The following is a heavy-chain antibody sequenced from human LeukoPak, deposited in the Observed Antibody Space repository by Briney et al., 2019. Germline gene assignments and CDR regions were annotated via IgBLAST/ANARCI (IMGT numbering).Heavy chain of an antibody. CDR3: ARGPDYYDRSGYAITY. J-gene: IGHJ4*02. CDR2: ISYDGSYK. V-gene: IGHV3-30*04. D-gene: IGHD3-22*01. CDR1: GFTFSSYA. Sequence: GGSLRLSCAASGFTFSSYAMHWVRQAPGKGLEWVAVISYDGSYKYYADSVEGRLTMSRDNSKNTLHLQMHSLRTEDTAVYYCARGPDYYDRSGYAITYWGQGTLVTVSS.